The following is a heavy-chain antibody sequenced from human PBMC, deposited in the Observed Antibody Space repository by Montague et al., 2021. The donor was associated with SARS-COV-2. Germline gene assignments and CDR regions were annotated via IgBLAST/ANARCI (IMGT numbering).Heavy chain of an antibody. D-gene: IGHD3-9*01. J-gene: IGHJ6*02. V-gene: IGHV4-39*01. Sequence: SETLSLTCTVSGGSISSSSYYWGWIRQPPGKGLEWIGSIYYSGSTYYXXXLKSRVTISVDTSKNQFSLKLSSVTAADTVVYYCARAFTDWLRYYGMDVWGQGTTVTVSS. CDR2: IYYSGST. CDR1: GGSISSSSYY. CDR3: ARAFTDWLRYYGMDV.